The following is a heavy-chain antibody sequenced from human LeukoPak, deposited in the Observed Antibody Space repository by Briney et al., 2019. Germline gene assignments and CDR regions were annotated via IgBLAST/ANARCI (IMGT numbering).Heavy chain of an antibody. Sequence: SETLSLTCTVSGGSISSYYWSWIRQPAGKGREWIGRIYTSRSTNYNPSLKSRVTMSVDTSKNLISLKLSSVTAADTAVYYCASVNYYDSSGYDRTDDYWGQGTLVTVSS. CDR2: IYTSRST. V-gene: IGHV4-4*07. J-gene: IGHJ4*02. CDR1: GGSISSYY. D-gene: IGHD3-22*01. CDR3: ASVNYYDSSGYDRTDDY.